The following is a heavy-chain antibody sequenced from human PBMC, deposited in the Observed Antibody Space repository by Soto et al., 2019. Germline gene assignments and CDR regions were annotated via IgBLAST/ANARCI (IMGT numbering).Heavy chain of an antibody. J-gene: IGHJ4*02. V-gene: IGHV3-49*04. D-gene: IGHD4-4*01. Sequence: PGGSLRLSCTGSGFTFGEYAINWVRQAPGKGLEWVGFIRIKAYGETTEYAASVKGRFTISRDDSKSIAYLQMNSLKTEDTAVYYCTPLHQGGYWGQGTLVTV. CDR1: GFTFGEYA. CDR3: TPLHQGGY. CDR2: IRIKAYGETT.